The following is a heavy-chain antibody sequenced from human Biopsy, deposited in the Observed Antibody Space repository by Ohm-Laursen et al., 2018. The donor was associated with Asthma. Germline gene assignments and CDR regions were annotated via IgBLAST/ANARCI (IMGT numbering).Heavy chain of an antibody. V-gene: IGHV3-23*01. CDR3: VKALGGGDGFDV. CDR1: GFTFSSYA. CDR2: ISTSGGSK. Sequence: SLRLSCAASGFTFSSYAMSWVRQTPDRGLEWVSGISTSGGSKYYADSVKSRFTLSRDNSKTTLSLQMNSLTEGDTAVYYCVKALGGGDGFDVWGLGTTVTVSS. J-gene: IGHJ3*01.